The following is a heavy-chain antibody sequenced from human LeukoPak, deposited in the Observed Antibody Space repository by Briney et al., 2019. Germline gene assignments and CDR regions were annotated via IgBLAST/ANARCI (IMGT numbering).Heavy chain of an antibody. CDR1: GFTFSSYS. CDR3: ARDPYSSGWYKDAFDI. CDR2: ISGSSSYI. Sequence: VGSLRLSCAASGFTFSSYSMNWVRQAPGEGLEWVSSISGSSSYINYADSVKGRFTLSRDNAQNSLFLQLNSLRAEDTAVYYCARDPYSSGWYKDAFDIWGQGTMVTVSS. V-gene: IGHV3-21*01. J-gene: IGHJ3*02. D-gene: IGHD6-19*01.